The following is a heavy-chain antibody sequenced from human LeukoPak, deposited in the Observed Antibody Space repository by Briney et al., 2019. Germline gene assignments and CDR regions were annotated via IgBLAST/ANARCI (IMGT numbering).Heavy chain of an antibody. CDR1: GFTVSSNY. J-gene: IGHJ6*03. CDR3: ARDRRDGYNYGYYYMDV. Sequence: PGGSLRLSCAASGFTVSSNYMSWVRQAPGKGLGWVSVIYSGGSTYYADSVKGRFTISRDNSKNTLYLQMNSLRAEDTAVYYCARDRRDGYNYGYYYMDVWGKGTTVTVSS. CDR2: IYSGGST. D-gene: IGHD5-24*01. V-gene: IGHV3-53*01.